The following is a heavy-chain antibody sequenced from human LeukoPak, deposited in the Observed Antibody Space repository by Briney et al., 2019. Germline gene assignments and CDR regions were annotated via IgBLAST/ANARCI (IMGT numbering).Heavy chain of an antibody. CDR2: TYYSRTT. J-gene: IGHJ5*02. CDR1: GGSISSSSIC. V-gene: IGHV4-39*02. D-gene: IGHD2-21*02. Sequence: SETLSLSCTVSGGSISSSSICWGWIRQPPGNGREWIRITYYSRTTYYKPSLRSRTTTTVETSKNHFSRKRSSVTDANTAVYYCARLSVVVVTGISKWFDPRGEGTLVTHSP. CDR3: ARLSVVVVTGISKWFDP.